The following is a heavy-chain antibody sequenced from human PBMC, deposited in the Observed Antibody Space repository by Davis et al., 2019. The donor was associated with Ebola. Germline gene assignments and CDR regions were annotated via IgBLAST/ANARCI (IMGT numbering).Heavy chain of an antibody. CDR1: GFTFSSYA. D-gene: IGHD1-26*01. J-gene: IGHJ4*02. CDR3: AKGFKWELSY. Sequence: GESLKISCAASGFTFSSYAMSWVRQAPGKGLEWDSAISGSGGSTYYADSVKGRFTISRDNSKNTLYLQMNSLRAEDTAVYYCAKGFKWELSYWGQGTLVTVSS. V-gene: IGHV3-23*01. CDR2: ISGSGGST.